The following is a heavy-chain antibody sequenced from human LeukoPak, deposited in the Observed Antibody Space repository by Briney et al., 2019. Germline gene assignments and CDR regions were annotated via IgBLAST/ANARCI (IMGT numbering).Heavy chain of an antibody. CDR3: AKPFAKYSGGYFDAFYV. V-gene: IGHV3-74*01. J-gene: IGHJ3*01. CDR1: GFTFSSYW. CDR2: INSDGTNT. D-gene: IGHD3-22*01. Sequence: GGSLRLSCAASGFTFSSYWMSWVRQAPGKGLVWVSRINSDGTNTDYADSVKGRFTISRDNSKNTLYLQMNSLRAEDTAVYYCAKPFAKYSGGYFDAFYVWGQGTMVTVSS.